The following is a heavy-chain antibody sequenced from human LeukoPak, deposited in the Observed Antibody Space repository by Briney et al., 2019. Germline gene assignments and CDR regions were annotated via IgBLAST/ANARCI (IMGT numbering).Heavy chain of an antibody. D-gene: IGHD3-3*01. CDR3: SGYLDGWGTFDY. V-gene: IGHV4-38-2*01. CDR2: IHHSRTT. CDR1: GYSLSNTYY. J-gene: IGHJ4*02. Sequence: KPSETLSLSCAIPGYSLSNTYYWTWIRQPPGEELEWVGSIHHSRTTYYNPSHKSRVVSSLDTSKNQCSLKLSSVSAADAAVYCASGYLDGWGTFDYWGQGILVTVSS.